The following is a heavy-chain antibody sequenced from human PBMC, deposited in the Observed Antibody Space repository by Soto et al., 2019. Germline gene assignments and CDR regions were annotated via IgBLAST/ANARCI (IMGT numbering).Heavy chain of an antibody. J-gene: IGHJ4*02. D-gene: IGHD3-16*01. CDR2: ISYDGSNK. Sequence: QVKLVESGGGVVQPGRSLRLSCAASGFTFSSYGMHWVRQAPGKGLEWVAVISYDGSNKYYADSVKGRFTISRDNSKKTLYLQMNSLRAEDTAVYYWAKGGDRGSLYFDYWGQGTLVTVSS. V-gene: IGHV3-30*18. CDR3: AKGGDRGSLYFDY. CDR1: GFTFSSYG.